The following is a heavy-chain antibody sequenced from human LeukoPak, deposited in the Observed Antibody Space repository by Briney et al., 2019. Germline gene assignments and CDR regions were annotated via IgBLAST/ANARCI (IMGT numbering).Heavy chain of an antibody. CDR2: ISWNSGSI. V-gene: IGHV3-9*01. CDR1: GFTFDDYA. J-gene: IGHJ4*02. CDR3: ARGYDSSGYPTTPPFDY. Sequence: GGSLRLSCAASGFTFDDYAMHWVRQAPGKGLEWVSGISWNSGSIGYADSVKGRFTISRDNAKNSLYLQMNSLRAEDTAVYYCARGYDSSGYPTTPPFDYWGQGTLVTVSS. D-gene: IGHD3-22*01.